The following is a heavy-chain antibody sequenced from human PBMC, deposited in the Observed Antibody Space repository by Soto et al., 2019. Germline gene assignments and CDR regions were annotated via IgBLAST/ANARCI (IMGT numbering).Heavy chain of an antibody. Sequence: GASVKVSCKASGYTFTSYYMHWVRQAPGQGLEWMGIINPSGGSTSYAQKFQGRVTMTRDTSTSTVYMELSSLRSEDTAVDYCAREGDYGGDGYYYGMDVWGQGTTVTVSS. D-gene: IGHD4-17*01. CDR3: AREGDYGGDGYYYGMDV. CDR2: INPSGGST. V-gene: IGHV1-46*01. CDR1: GYTFTSYY. J-gene: IGHJ6*02.